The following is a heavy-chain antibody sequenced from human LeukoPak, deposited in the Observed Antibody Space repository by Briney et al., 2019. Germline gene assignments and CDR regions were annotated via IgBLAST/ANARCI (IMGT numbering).Heavy chain of an antibody. Sequence: ASVKVFCKASGYTFTSYGISWVRQAPGQGLEWMGWISAYNGNTNYAQKLQGRVTMTTDTSTSTAYMELRSLRSDDTAVYYCARTPSLGVVTPDDWFDPWGQGTLVTVSS. J-gene: IGHJ5*02. CDR2: ISAYNGNT. D-gene: IGHD4-23*01. CDR1: GYTFTSYG. CDR3: ARTPSLGVVTPDDWFDP. V-gene: IGHV1-18*01.